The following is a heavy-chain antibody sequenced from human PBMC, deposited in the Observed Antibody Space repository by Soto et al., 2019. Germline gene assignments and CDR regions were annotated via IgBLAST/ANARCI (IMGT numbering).Heavy chain of an antibody. CDR2: ISAYNGNT. Sequence: ASVKVSCKASGYTFTSYGISWVRQAPGQGLEWMGWISAYNGNTNYAQKLQGRVTMTTDTSTSTAYMELRSLRSDDTAVYYCARATPIVATTRRKSAIDYWGQGTLVTVSS. V-gene: IGHV1-18*01. CDR1: GYTFTSYG. J-gene: IGHJ4*02. CDR3: ARATPIVATTRRKSAIDY. D-gene: IGHD5-12*01.